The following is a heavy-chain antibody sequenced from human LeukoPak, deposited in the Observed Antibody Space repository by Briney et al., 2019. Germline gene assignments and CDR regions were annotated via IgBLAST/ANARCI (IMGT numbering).Heavy chain of an antibody. CDR2: INPNSGGT. Sequence: GASVKVSCKASGYTFTGYYMHWVRQAPRQGLEWMGWINPNSGGTNYAQKFQGRVTMTRDTSISTAYMELSRLRSDDTAVYYCARGAGATLYYYYYYMDVWGKGTTVTVSS. D-gene: IGHD1-26*01. CDR1: GYTFTGYY. J-gene: IGHJ6*03. CDR3: ARGAGATLYYYYYYMDV. V-gene: IGHV1-2*02.